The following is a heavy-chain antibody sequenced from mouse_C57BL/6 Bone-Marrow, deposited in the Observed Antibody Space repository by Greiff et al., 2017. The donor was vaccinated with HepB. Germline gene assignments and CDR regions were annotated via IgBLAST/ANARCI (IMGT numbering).Heavy chain of an antibody. CDR3: AREGYYSPAWFAY. J-gene: IGHJ3*01. D-gene: IGHD2-12*01. Sequence: EVQLQQSGGGLVKPGGSLKLSCAASGFTFSSYAMSWVRQTPEKRLEWVATISDGGSYTYYPDNVKGRFTISRDNAKNNLYLQMSHLKSEDTAMYYCAREGYYSPAWFAYWGQGTLVTVSA. CDR1: GFTFSSYA. CDR2: ISDGGSYT. V-gene: IGHV5-4*01.